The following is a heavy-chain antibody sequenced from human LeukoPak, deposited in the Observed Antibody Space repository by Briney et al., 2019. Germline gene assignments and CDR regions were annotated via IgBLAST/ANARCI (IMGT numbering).Heavy chain of an antibody. V-gene: IGHV3-30*18. J-gene: IGHJ4*02. CDR3: AKTGGPYYYDSSGYYVFDY. D-gene: IGHD3-22*01. CDR2: ISYDGSNK. CDR1: GFTFGGHT. Sequence: GRSLRLSCTTSGFTFGGHTMHWVRQAPGKGLEWVAVISYDGSNKYYADSVKGRFTISRDNSKNTLYLQMNSLRAEDTAVYYCAKTGGPYYYDSSGYYVFDYWGQGTLVTVSS.